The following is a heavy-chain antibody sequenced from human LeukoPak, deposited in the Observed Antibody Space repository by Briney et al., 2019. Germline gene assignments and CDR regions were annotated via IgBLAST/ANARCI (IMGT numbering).Heavy chain of an antibody. CDR2: ISAYNGNT. D-gene: IGHD3-16*01. J-gene: IGHJ5*02. Sequence: APVKISCKAFRDTFTRYGVSWVRQAPGQGLEWMGWISAYNGNTKYAQKLQGRVTMTTATSKSTAYMELRSLRSDDTAGYYCARDLINYDYAPGDRWGQGTLVTVSS. V-gene: IGHV1-18*04. CDR1: RDTFTRYG. CDR3: ARDLINYDYAPGDR.